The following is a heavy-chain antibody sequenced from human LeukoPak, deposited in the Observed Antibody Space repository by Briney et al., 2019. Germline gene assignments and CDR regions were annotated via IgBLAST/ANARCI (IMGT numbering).Heavy chain of an antibody. Sequence: SVKVSCKASGGSFSRYAISWVRQAPGQGLEWMGGIIPIFGTANYAQKFQGRVTITADESTRTAYMELRTLRSEDTAIYYCARGSGKTGVYYYFYWGRGTPVPLPS. J-gene: IGHJ4*02. V-gene: IGHV1-69*13. D-gene: IGHD3-22*01. CDR2: IIPIFGTA. CDR3: ARGSGKTGVYYYFY. CDR1: GGSFSRYA.